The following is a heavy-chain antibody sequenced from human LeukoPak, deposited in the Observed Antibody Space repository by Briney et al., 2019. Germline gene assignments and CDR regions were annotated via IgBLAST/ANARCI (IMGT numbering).Heavy chain of an antibody. J-gene: IGHJ3*02. CDR2: IKQDGSDK. D-gene: IGHD4-23*01. CDR3: ARGTFYGGNSPFAFDI. V-gene: IGHV3-7*05. CDR1: GFTFSSPW. Sequence: GGSLRLSCAASGFTFSSPWVTWVRQAPGKGLEWVADIKQDGSDKYYVDSVKGRFTISRDNAKNSLYLQMNSLRAEDTAVYYCARGTFYGGNSPFAFDIWGQGTMVTVSS.